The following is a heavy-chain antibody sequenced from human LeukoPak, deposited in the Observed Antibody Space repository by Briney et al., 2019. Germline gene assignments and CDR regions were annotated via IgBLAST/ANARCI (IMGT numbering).Heavy chain of an antibody. J-gene: IGHJ4*02. CDR1: GGSLSSDRFY. CDR3: ARVPDWTYVPDY. D-gene: IGHD3-16*01. Sequence: SETLSLTCTVSGGSLSSDRFYWTWVRQPAGKGLEWIGRIKSSNTNYNPSLKSRVSISLDTSTNQFSLKLNSLTAADTAVFYCARVPDWTYVPDYWGQGTLVTVSS. CDR2: IKSSNT. V-gene: IGHV4-61*02.